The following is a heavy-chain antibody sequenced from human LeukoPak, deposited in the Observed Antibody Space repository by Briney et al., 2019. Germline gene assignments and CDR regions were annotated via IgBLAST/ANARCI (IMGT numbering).Heavy chain of an antibody. CDR1: GFTFSSYE. CDR3: ARGSHSLWFGEPYYCYYMDV. J-gene: IGHJ6*03. V-gene: IGHV3-48*03. CDR2: ISSSGSTI. Sequence: GGSLRLSCAASGFTFSSYEMNWVRQAPGKGLEWVSYISSSGSTIYYADSVKGRFTISRDNAKNSLYLQMNSLRAEDTAVYYCARGSHSLWFGEPYYCYYMDVWGKGTTVTVSS. D-gene: IGHD3-10*01.